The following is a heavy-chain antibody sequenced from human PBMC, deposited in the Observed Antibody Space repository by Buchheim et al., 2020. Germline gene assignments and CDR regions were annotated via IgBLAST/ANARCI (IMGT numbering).Heavy chain of an antibody. CDR3: AKEMAAAGNYYYYYYGMDV. V-gene: IGHV3-30*18. Sequence: QVQLVESGGGVVQPGRSLRLSCAASGFTFSSYGMHWVRQAPGKGLEWVAVISYDGSNKYYADSVKGRFTISRDNSKNTLYLKMNSLRAEDTAVYYCAKEMAAAGNYYYYYYGMDVWGQGTT. CDR2: ISYDGSNK. D-gene: IGHD6-13*01. CDR1: GFTFSSYG. J-gene: IGHJ6*02.